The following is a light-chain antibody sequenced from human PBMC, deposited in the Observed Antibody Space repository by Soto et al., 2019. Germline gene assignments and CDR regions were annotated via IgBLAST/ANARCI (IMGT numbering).Light chain of an antibody. CDR2: AAS. Sequence: DIQMTQSPCSLAASIGDRVTIYCRASRSIRNYVSWYQQKPETAPKLLIRAASTLQSRVPSRFSGSGSGTDFTLTISSLQIEDFATYFCQQTDSTPQTFGQGTNVEI. CDR1: RSIRNY. V-gene: IGKV1-39*01. J-gene: IGKJ1*01. CDR3: QQTDSTPQT.